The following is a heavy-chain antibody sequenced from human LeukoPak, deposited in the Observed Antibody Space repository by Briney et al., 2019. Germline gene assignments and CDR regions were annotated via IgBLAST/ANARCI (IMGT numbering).Heavy chain of an antibody. D-gene: IGHD6-13*01. Sequence: ASVKVSCKASGYTLTSYYMHWVRQAPGQGLEWMGWINPNSGGTNYAQKFQGRVTMTRDTSISTAYMELSRLRSDDTAVYYCARDRYGYSSSWTDYWGQGTLVTVSS. V-gene: IGHV1-2*02. CDR3: ARDRYGYSSSWTDY. CDR1: GYTLTSYY. CDR2: INPNSGGT. J-gene: IGHJ4*02.